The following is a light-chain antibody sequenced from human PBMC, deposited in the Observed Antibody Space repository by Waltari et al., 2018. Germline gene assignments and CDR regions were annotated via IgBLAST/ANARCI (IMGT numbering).Light chain of an antibody. CDR2: EAS. CDR3: QQYDAYALT. Sequence: DIQMTQSTSPLSASVGDRVTITCRASQSIRSSLAWYQQKPGKAPKFLIYEASSLESGVPSRFSGSGSGTEFTLTISSLQPDDFATYFCQQYDAYALTFGGGTKVEIK. J-gene: IGKJ4*01. V-gene: IGKV1-5*03. CDR1: QSIRSS.